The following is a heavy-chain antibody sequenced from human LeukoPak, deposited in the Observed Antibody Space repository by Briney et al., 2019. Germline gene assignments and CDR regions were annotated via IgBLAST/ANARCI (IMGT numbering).Heavy chain of an antibody. J-gene: IGHJ3*02. D-gene: IGHD6-19*01. CDR1: GGSFSGDY. CDR2: IYYSGST. V-gene: IGHV4-59*01. CDR3: ARDSGPNAFDI. Sequence: PSETLSLTCAVYGGSFSGDYWSWIRQPPGKGLEWMGYIYYSGSTNYNPSLKSRVTISVDTSKNQFSLKLSSVTAADTAVYYCARDSGPNAFDIWGQGTMVTVSS.